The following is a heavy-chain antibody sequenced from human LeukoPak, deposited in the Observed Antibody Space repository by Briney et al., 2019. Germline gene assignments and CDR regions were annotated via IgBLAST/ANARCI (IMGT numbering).Heavy chain of an antibody. J-gene: IGHJ4*02. CDR1: GYSFSTYW. Sequence: GESLKISCKASGYSFSTYWIGWVRQMPGKGLEWMGIIYPADSDTRYSPSFQGQVTISADKSISTAYLQWSSLKASDTAMYYCASFSSGWYIFDFWGQGTLVTVSS. D-gene: IGHD6-19*01. V-gene: IGHV5-51*01. CDR3: ASFSSGWYIFDF. CDR2: IYPADSDT.